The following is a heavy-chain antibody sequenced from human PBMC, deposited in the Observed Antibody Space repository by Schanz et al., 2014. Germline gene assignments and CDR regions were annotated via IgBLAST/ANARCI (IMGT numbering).Heavy chain of an antibody. CDR2: ISGSGGST. CDR3: ARDRGYCSGGSCLTFDY. J-gene: IGHJ4*02. D-gene: IGHD2-15*01. V-gene: IGHV3-23*04. CDR1: GFTFSTYA. Sequence: EGQLAESGGGSVQPGGSLRLSCAASGFTFSTYAMSWVRQAPGKGLEWVSAISGSGGSTYYADSVKGRFTISRDNSKNTLYLQMNTLRAEDTAVYYCARDRGYCSGGSCLTFDYWGQGTLVTVSS.